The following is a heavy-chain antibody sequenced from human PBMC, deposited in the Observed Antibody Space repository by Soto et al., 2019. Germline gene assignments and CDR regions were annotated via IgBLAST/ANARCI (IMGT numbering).Heavy chain of an antibody. V-gene: IGHV1-18*01. CDR3: ARDRCSSTRCYISPDAFDI. CDR2: ISAYNGNT. Sequence: AAVKVSCKASGYTFTSYGISWVRQAPGQGLEWMGWISAYNGNTNYAQKLQGRVTMTTDTSTSTAYMELRSLRSDDTAVYYCARDRCSSTRCYISPDAFDIWGQATMVTVSS. D-gene: IGHD2-2*01. CDR1: GYTFTSYG. J-gene: IGHJ3*02.